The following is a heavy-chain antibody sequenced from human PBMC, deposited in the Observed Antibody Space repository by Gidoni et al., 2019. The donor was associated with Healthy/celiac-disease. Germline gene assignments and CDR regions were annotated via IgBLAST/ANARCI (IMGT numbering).Heavy chain of an antibody. Sequence: QVQLVESGGGVVQPGRSLRLSCAASGFTFSSSGMHWVRQAPGKGLEWVAVISYDGSNKYYADSVKGRFTISRDNSKNTLYLQMNSLRAEDTAVYYCAKDQGSTGVSYYYYGMDVWGQGTTVTVSS. D-gene: IGHD1-1*01. CDR3: AKDQGSTGVSYYYYGMDV. J-gene: IGHJ6*02. V-gene: IGHV3-30*18. CDR1: GFTFSSSG. CDR2: ISYDGSNK.